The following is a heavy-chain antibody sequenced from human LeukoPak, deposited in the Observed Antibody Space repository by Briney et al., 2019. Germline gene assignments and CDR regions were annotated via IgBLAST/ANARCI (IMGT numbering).Heavy chain of an antibody. J-gene: IGHJ4*02. CDR3: AKDGVLYYYDSSGYYQPSYYFDY. D-gene: IGHD3-22*01. Sequence: GGSLRLSCAASGFTFSSYGMHWVRQAPGKGLEWVAVISYDGSNKYYADSVKGRFTISRDNSKNTLYLQMNSLRAEDTAVYYCAKDGVLYYYDSSGYYQPSYYFDYWGQGTLVTVSS. CDR1: GFTFSSYG. CDR2: ISYDGSNK. V-gene: IGHV3-30*18.